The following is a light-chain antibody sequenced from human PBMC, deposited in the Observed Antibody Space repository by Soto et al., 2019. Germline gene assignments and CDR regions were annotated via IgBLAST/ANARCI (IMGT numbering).Light chain of an antibody. CDR2: WAS. V-gene: IGKV4-1*01. Sequence: DIVMTQSPDSLAVSPGERATINCKSSQSVLQSADNKNRLTWYQQKPGQPPRLLIYWASFRESGVPDRFSGSGSGQDFTLTISSLQAEDVAVYYCQQYYSSPFTFGQGTKLEIK. CDR1: QSVLQSADNKNR. CDR3: QQYYSSPFT. J-gene: IGKJ2*01.